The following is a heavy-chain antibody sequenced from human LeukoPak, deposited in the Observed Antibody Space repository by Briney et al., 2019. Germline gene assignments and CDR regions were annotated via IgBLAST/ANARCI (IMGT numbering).Heavy chain of an antibody. D-gene: IGHD2-2*01. J-gene: IGHJ5*02. Sequence: SETLSLTCTVSGGSISSYYWSWIRQPAGKGLEWIERIYISGSTNYNPSLKSRVTMSVDTSKNQFSLKLSSVTAADTAVYYCARDIVVPAASNWFDPWGQGTLVTVSS. V-gene: IGHV4-4*07. CDR2: IYISGST. CDR1: GGSISSYY. CDR3: ARDIVVPAASNWFDP.